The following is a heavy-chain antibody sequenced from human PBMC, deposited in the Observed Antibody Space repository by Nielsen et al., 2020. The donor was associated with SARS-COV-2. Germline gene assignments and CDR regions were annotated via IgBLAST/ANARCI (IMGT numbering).Heavy chain of an antibody. CDR3: TTGDEGSGTDAFDI. Sequence: GESLKISCAASGFTFSNAWMSWVRQAPGKGLEWVGRIKSKTDGGTTDYAAPVKGRFTISRDDSKNTLYLQMNSLKTEDTAVYYCTTGDEGSGTDAFDIWGQGTMVTVSS. D-gene: IGHD2-15*01. CDR2: IKSKTDGGTT. CDR1: GFTFSNAW. J-gene: IGHJ3*02. V-gene: IGHV3-15*01.